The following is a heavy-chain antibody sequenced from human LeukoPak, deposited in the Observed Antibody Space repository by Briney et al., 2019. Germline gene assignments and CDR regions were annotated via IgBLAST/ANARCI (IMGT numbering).Heavy chain of an antibody. V-gene: IGHV4-59*01. CDR2: IYYSGST. CDR3: AREITMVRGVRAFDY. CDR1: GGSISSYY. Sequence: PSETLSLTCTVSGGSISSYYWSWIRQPPGKGLEWIGYIYYSGSTNYNPSLKSRVTMSVDTSKNQFSLKLSSVTAADTAVYYCAREITMVRGVRAFDYWGQGTLVTVSS. J-gene: IGHJ4*02. D-gene: IGHD3-10*01.